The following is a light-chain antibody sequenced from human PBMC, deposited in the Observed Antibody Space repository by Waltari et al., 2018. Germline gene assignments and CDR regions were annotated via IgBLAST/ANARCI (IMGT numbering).Light chain of an antibody. Sequence: QSALTQPRPVSGSPGQSVTISCTGTSSDVGGYNYVPWFQQHPGQAPKLMIHDVSKRPSGVPDRFSGSKSGNTASLTISGYQADDETDYYCCSYAGRYTWVFGGGTKLTVL. J-gene: IGLJ3*02. CDR1: SSDVGGYNY. V-gene: IGLV2-11*01. CDR2: DVS. CDR3: CSYAGRYTWV.